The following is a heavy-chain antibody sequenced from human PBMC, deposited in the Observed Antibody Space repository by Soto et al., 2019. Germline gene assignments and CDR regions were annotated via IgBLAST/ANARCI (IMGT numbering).Heavy chain of an antibody. D-gene: IGHD2-2*01. V-gene: IGHV4-30-4*01. Sequence: SETLSLTCTVSGGSISGGVHSWSWIRQPPGKGLEWIGHIFDSGSTYYNPSLKSRLTISVDTSKNQFSLKLSSVTAADTAVYYCARTPYCSSTSCSADIIDYWGQGTLVTVSS. CDR3: ARTPYCSSTSCSADIIDY. CDR1: GGSISGGVHS. J-gene: IGHJ4*02. CDR2: IFDSGST.